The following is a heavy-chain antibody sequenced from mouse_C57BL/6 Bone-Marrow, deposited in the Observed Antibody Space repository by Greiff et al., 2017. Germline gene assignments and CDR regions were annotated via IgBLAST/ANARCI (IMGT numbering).Heavy chain of an antibody. V-gene: IGHV1-59*01. J-gene: IGHJ2*01. CDR3: AADGYSHDY. Sequence: QVQLQQPGAELVRPGTSVKLSCKASGYTFTSYWMHWVKQRPGQGLEWIGVIDPSDSYTNYNQKFKGKATLTVDTSSSTAYMQFSSLTSEDSAVYYCAADGYSHDYWGQGTTLTVSS. CDR2: IDPSDSYT. CDR1: GYTFTSYW. D-gene: IGHD2-3*01.